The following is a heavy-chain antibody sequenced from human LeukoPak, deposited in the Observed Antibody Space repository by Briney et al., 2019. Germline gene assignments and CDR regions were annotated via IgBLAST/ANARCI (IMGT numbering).Heavy chain of an antibody. CDR2: ISGSGGST. V-gene: IGHV3-23*01. Sequence: GESLRLSCAASGFTFSSYDMSWVRQAPGKGLEWVSAISGSGGSTYYADSVKSRFTISRDNSKNTLYLQMNSLRAEDTAVYYCAKGSDYYDSSGYYLGWGQGTLVTVSP. CDR1: GFTFSSYD. J-gene: IGHJ4*02. D-gene: IGHD3-22*01. CDR3: AKGSDYYDSSGYYLG.